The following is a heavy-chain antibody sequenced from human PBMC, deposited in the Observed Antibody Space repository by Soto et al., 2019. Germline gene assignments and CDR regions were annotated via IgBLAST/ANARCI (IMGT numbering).Heavy chain of an antibody. Sequence: QLQLQESGPGLVKPSETLSLTCTVSGGSISSSSYYWGWIRQPPGKGLEWIGSIYYSGSTYYNPSLKSRVTISVDTSKSQFSLKLSSVTAADTAVYYCARHAVAGTGGDAFDIWGQGTMVTVS. CDR3: ARHAVAGTGGDAFDI. D-gene: IGHD6-19*01. V-gene: IGHV4-39*01. J-gene: IGHJ3*02. CDR1: GGSISSSSYY. CDR2: IYYSGST.